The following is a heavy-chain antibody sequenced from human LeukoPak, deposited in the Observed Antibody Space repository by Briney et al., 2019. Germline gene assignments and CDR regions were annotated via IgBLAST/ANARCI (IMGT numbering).Heavy chain of an antibody. V-gene: IGHV2-5*01. CDR3: ARLYCSSTSCYRPYNWFDP. Sequence: SGPTLVNPTQTLTLTCTFSGFSLSTGGVGVGWIRQPPGKALEGLALIYWNDDKRYSPSLKSRLTITKDTYKNQVVLTMPNMDPVDTATYYCARLYCSSTSCYRPYNWFDPWGQGTLVTVSS. CDR1: GFSLSTGGVG. J-gene: IGHJ5*02. CDR2: IYWNDDK. D-gene: IGHD2-2*01.